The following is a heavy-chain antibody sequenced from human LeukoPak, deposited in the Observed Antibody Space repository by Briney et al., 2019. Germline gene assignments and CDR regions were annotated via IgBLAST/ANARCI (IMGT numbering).Heavy chain of an antibody. CDR2: IWYDGSNK. CDR1: GFTFSSYG. CDR3: AKYRTGPPYGLDV. Sequence: PGGSLRLSCAASGFTFSSYGMHWVRQAPGKGLEWVAVIWYDGSNKYYADSVKGRFTISRDNSKNTLYLQMNRLRAEDTATYYCAKYRTGPPYGLDVWGQGTTVTVSS. V-gene: IGHV3-33*06. D-gene: IGHD1-26*01. J-gene: IGHJ6*02.